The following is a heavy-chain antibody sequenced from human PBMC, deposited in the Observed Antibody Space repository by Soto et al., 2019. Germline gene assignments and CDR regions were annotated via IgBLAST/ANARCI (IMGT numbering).Heavy chain of an antibody. Sequence: QLQLQESGPGLVKPSETLSLTCTVSGGSISSSSYFWGWIRQPPGKGLEWIGRIYYSGSTYYNPSLKSRVPISGETSKNPFSLKLTSVTAADTAVYYCARRYSGSPGHNWFDPWGQGTLVTVSS. V-gene: IGHV4-39*01. CDR1: GGSISSSSYF. CDR3: ARRYSGSPGHNWFDP. CDR2: IYYSGST. J-gene: IGHJ5*02. D-gene: IGHD1-26*01.